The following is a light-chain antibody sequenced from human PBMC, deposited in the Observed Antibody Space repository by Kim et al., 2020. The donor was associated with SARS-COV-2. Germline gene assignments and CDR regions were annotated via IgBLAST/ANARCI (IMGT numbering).Light chain of an antibody. V-gene: IGLV1-44*01. Sequence: QSVLTQPPSASVTPGQKFTISCSGSSSNIASFTVNWYQQFPGAAPKVLIYNNTQRPSGVPDRFSGSKSGTSASLAISGLRSEDDADYFCATRDDNLSGWVFGGGNRLTVL. CDR3: ATRDDNLSGWV. CDR1: SSNIASFT. J-gene: IGLJ3*02. CDR2: NNT.